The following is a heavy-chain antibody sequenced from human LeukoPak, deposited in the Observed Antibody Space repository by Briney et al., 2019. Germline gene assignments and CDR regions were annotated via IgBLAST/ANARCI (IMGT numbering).Heavy chain of an antibody. Sequence: GASVKVSCKASGYTFTGYYMHWVRQAPGQGLEWMGWINPNSGGTNYAQKFQGRVTMTRDTSISTAYMELSRLRSDDTAVYYCARPNYDFWSAPWGLVGNDAFDIWGQGTMVTVSS. D-gene: IGHD3-3*01. V-gene: IGHV1-2*02. CDR2: INPNSGGT. CDR3: ARPNYDFWSAPWGLVGNDAFDI. J-gene: IGHJ3*02. CDR1: GYTFTGYY.